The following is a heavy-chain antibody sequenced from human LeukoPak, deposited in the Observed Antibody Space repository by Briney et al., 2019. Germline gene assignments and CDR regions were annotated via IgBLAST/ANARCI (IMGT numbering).Heavy chain of an antibody. D-gene: IGHD3-3*01. CDR1: GFTFSSYS. J-gene: IGHJ6*03. CDR3: ARDDAHPKRNRYDFWSGYTTYHYYYMDV. Sequence: KPGGSLRLSCAASGFTFSSYSMNWVRQAPGKGLEWVSSISSSSSYIYYADSVKGRFTISRDNAKNSLYLQMNSLRAEDTAVYYCARDDAHPKRNRYDFWSGYTTYHYYYMDVWGKGTTVTVSS. CDR2: ISSSSSYI. V-gene: IGHV3-21*01.